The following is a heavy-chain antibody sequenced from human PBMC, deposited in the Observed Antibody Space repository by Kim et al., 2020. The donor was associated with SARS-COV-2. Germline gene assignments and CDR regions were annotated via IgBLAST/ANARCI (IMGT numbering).Heavy chain of an antibody. D-gene: IGHD3-22*01. CDR1: GYTLTELS. J-gene: IGHJ4*02. Sequence: ASVKVSCKVSGYTLTELSMHWVRQAPGKGLEWMGGFDPEDGETIYAQKFQGRVTMTEDTSTDTAYMELSSLRSEDTAVYYCATLDSSGYYKEYYFDYWGQGPLRTVSP. CDR2: FDPEDGET. CDR3: ATLDSSGYYKEYYFDY. V-gene: IGHV1-24*01.